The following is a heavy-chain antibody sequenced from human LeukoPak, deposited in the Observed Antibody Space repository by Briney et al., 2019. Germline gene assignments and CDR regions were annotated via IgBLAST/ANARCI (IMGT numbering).Heavy chain of an antibody. D-gene: IGHD1-26*01. CDR3: ARGPSGSYYYYYMDV. J-gene: IGHJ6*03. Sequence: GASVKVSCKASGYTFTSYYMHWVRQAPGQGLEWMGIINPSGGSTSYAQKFQGRVTITTDESTSTAYMELSSLRSEDTAVYYCARGPSGSYYYYYMDVWGKGTTVTVSS. V-gene: IGHV1-46*01. CDR1: GYTFTSYY. CDR2: INPSGGST.